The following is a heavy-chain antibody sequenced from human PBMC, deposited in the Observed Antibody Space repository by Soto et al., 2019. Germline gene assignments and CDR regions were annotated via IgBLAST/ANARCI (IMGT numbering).Heavy chain of an antibody. Sequence: GGSLRLSCAASGFTFSSYWMSWVRQAPGKGLEWVANIKQDGSEKYYVDSVKGRFTISRDNAKNSLYLQMNSLRAEDTAVYYCARGPMVRGVNRSYAYYYYYGMDVWGQGTTVTVSS. CDR3: ARGPMVRGVNRSYAYYYYYGMDV. D-gene: IGHD3-10*01. CDR1: GFTFSSYW. CDR2: IKQDGSEK. J-gene: IGHJ6*02. V-gene: IGHV3-7*01.